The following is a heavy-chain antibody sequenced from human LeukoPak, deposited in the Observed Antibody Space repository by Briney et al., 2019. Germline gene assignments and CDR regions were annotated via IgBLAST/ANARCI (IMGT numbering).Heavy chain of an antibody. CDR3: AHRLVDFWSDQPPHTQTYFDP. V-gene: IGHV2-5*02. CDR1: GFSLSTSGVG. J-gene: IGHJ5*02. Sequence: SGPTLVNPTQTLTLTCTFSGFSLSTSGVGVGWIRQPPGKALEWLALIYWDDDKRYSPSLKSRLTIAKDTSKNQVVLTMTNMDPVDTATYYCAHRLVDFWSDQPPHTQTYFDPWGQGTLVTVSS. CDR2: IYWDDDK. D-gene: IGHD3-3*01.